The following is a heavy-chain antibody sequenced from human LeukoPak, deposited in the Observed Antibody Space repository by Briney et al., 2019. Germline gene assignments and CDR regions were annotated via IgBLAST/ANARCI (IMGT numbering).Heavy chain of an antibody. V-gene: IGHV3-23*01. J-gene: IGHJ4*02. CDR2: ISGSGGST. CDR3: AKGGGNYYDSSGYSIGIYFDY. CDR1: GFTFSSYA. D-gene: IGHD3-22*01. Sequence: LPGGSLRLSCAASGFTFSSYAMSWVRQAPGKGLEWVSAISGSGGSTYYADSVKGRFTISRDNSKNTLYLQMNSLRAEDTAVYYCAKGGGNYYDSSGYSIGIYFDYWGQGILVTVSS.